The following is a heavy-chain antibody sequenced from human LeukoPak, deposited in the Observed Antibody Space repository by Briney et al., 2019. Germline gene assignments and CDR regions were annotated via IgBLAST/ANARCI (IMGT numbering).Heavy chain of an antibody. J-gene: IGHJ4*02. CDR1: GFTFSSYE. V-gene: IGHV3-48*03. CDR3: ASPQTSGYAFGY. Sequence: PGGSLRLFCAASGFTFSSYEMIWVRQAPGKGLECVSYISGSGRTIYYADSVKGRFTISRDNAKNSLYLQMYSLRAGDTAAYYCASPQTSGYAFGYWGQGTLVTVSS. D-gene: IGHD5-12*01. CDR2: ISGSGRTI.